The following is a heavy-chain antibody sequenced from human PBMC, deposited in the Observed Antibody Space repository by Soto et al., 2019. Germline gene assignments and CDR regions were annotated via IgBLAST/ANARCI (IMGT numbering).Heavy chain of an antibody. CDR2: IYYSGST. D-gene: IGHD1-26*01. V-gene: IGHV4-61*08. Sequence: PSETLSLTCTVSGGSISSGGYYWSWIRQPPGKGLEWFGYIYYSGSTNYNPSLKIRVTFSVDTSKNHFSLKLSSLTAADTAVYYCARRYGGNFDYWGQGTLVTV. J-gene: IGHJ4*02. CDR1: GGSISSGGYY. CDR3: ARRYGGNFDY.